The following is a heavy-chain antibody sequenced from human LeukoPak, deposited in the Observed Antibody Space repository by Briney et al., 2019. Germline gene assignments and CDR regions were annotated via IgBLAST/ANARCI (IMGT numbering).Heavy chain of an antibody. J-gene: IGHJ4*02. Sequence: GGSLRLSCAASGFTFSSYPMKWVRQAPGKGLEWVSYISSSGSTIYYADSVKGRFTISRDNAKNSLYLQMNSLRAEDTAVYYCARDNYGSGSYGYWGQGTLVTVSS. D-gene: IGHD3-10*01. CDR3: ARDNYGSGSYGY. CDR1: GFTFSSYP. CDR2: ISSSGSTI. V-gene: IGHV3-48*04.